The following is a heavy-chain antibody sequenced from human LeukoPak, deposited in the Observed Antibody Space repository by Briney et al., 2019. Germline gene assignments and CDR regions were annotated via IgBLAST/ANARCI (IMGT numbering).Heavy chain of an antibody. V-gene: IGHV3-9*01. Sequence: GGSLRLSCAASGFTFDDYAMHWVRQAPGKGLEWVSGISWNSDSIGYADSVKGRFTISRDNAKNSLYLQMNSLRAEDTALYYCAKDWVAAAGRFDYWGQGTLVTVSS. CDR2: ISWNSDSI. CDR1: GFTFDDYA. CDR3: AKDWVAAAGRFDY. J-gene: IGHJ4*02. D-gene: IGHD6-13*01.